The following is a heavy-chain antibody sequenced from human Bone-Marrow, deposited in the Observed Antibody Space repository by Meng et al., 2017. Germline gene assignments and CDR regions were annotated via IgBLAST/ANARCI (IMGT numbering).Heavy chain of an antibody. V-gene: IGHV3-33*01. D-gene: IGHD2-21*02. Sequence: GESLKISCAASGFTFSSYGMNWVRQAPGKGLEWVAVIWCDGSNKYYADSVKGRFTISRDNSKNTLYLQMNSLRAEDTAVYYCARDSSPIVVVTAGTDYWGQGTLVTVSS. J-gene: IGHJ4*02. CDR3: ARDSSPIVVVTAGTDY. CDR2: IWCDGSNK. CDR1: GFTFSSYG.